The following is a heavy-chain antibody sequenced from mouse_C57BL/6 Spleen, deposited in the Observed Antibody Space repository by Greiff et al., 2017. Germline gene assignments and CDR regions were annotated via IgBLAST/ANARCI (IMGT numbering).Heavy chain of an antibody. CDR3: AREGDYYGSIDY. D-gene: IGHD1-1*01. CDR2: IDPSDSYT. CDR1: GYTFTSYW. V-gene: IGHV1-50*01. Sequence: QVQLQQPGAELVKPGASVKLSCKASGYTFTSYWMQWVKQRPGQGREWIGEIDPSDSYTNYNQEFKGKATLTVDTSSSTAYMQLSSLTSEDSAVYYCAREGDYYGSIDYWGQGTSVTVSS. J-gene: IGHJ4*01.